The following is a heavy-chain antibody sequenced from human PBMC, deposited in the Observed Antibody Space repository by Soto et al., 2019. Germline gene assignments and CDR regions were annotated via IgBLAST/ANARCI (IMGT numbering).Heavy chain of an antibody. Sequence: XATLSLTCAVYGGSFSGYYWSGIRQPPGKGLEWIGEINHSGSTNYNPSLKSRVTISVDTSKNQFSLKLSSVTAADTAVYYCARIPLQWWGEYDNWFDPWGQGTLVTVSS. CDR2: INHSGST. CDR1: GGSFSGYY. V-gene: IGHV4-34*01. CDR3: ARIPLQWWGEYDNWFDP. D-gene: IGHD2-15*01. J-gene: IGHJ5*02.